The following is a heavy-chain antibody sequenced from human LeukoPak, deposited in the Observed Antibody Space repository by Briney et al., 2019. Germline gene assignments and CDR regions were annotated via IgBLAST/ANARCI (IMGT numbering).Heavy chain of an antibody. J-gene: IGHJ4*02. V-gene: IGHV3-30*01. D-gene: IGHD1-1*01. CDR2: ISYDGSNK. CDR3: ARQMKLERLDY. Sequence: GGSLRLSCATSGFTFSSYAMHWVRQAPGKRPEWVAVISYDGSNKYYADSVKGRFTISRDNSKNTLYLQMNSLRAEDTAVYYCARQMKLERLDYWGQGTLVTVSS. CDR1: GFTFSSYA.